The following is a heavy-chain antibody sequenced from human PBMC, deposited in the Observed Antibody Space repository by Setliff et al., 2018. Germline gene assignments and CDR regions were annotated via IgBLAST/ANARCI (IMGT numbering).Heavy chain of an antibody. CDR1: GYTFTSHC. CDR3: ARDVFPYHYEGAFDI. Sequence: ASVKVSCKASGYTFTSHCMHWVRQAPGLGLEWMGTINPSSGRTSYAQKFQGRVTMTRDTSTSTVYMDMSSLRSEDTAVYYCARDVFPYHYEGAFDIWGRGTMVTVS. D-gene: IGHD3-22*01. J-gene: IGHJ3*02. CDR2: INPSSGRT. V-gene: IGHV1-46*01.